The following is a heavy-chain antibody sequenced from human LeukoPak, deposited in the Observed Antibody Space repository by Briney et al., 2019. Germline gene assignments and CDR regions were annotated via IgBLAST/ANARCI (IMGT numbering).Heavy chain of an antibody. CDR3: ASEKGGAEGLFDY. CDR1: GGTFSSYA. Sequence: ASVKVSCKASGGTFSSYAISWVRQAPGQGLEWMGGIIPIFGTANYAQKFQGRVTITTDESTSTAYMELSSLRSEDTAVYYCASEKGGAEGLFDYWGQGTLVTVSS. J-gene: IGHJ4*02. D-gene: IGHD1-26*01. CDR2: IIPIFGTA. V-gene: IGHV1-69*05.